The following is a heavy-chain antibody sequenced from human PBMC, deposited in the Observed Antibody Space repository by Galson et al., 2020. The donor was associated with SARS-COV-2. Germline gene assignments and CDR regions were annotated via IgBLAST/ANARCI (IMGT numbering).Heavy chain of an antibody. CDR3: AREYYYDSSEDYYGIDV. D-gene: IGHD3-22*01. J-gene: IGHJ6*02. Sequence: ASVKVSCKASGYTFTNYYMHWVRQAPGRGLEWMGIINPSGGTKAYAQKFQGRVTMTRDTSTSTVYMELSSLRSEDTAVYYCAREYYYDSSEDYYGIDVWGQGTTVTVFS. CDR1: GYTFTNYY. CDR2: INPSGGTK. V-gene: IGHV1-46*03.